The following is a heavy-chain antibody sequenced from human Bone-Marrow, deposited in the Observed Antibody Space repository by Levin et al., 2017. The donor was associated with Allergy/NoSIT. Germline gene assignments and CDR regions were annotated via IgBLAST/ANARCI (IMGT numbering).Heavy chain of an antibody. CDR3: ALQGSVVTGFDY. Sequence: GESLKISCKASGYTFTSYGISWVRQAPGQGLEWMGWISAYNGNTNYAQKLQGRVTMTTDTSTSTAYMELRSLRSDDTAVYYCALQGSVVTGFDYWGQGTLVTVSS. D-gene: IGHD2-21*02. V-gene: IGHV1-18*01. CDR2: ISAYNGNT. CDR1: GYTFTSYG. J-gene: IGHJ4*02.